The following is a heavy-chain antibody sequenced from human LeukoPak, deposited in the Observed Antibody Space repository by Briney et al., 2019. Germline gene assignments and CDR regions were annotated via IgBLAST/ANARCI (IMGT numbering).Heavy chain of an antibody. Sequence: ASVKVSCKASGGTFSSYAISWVRQAPGQGLEWMGGIIPIFGTANYAQKFQGRVTITTDESTSTAYMELSSLRSEDTAVYYCAKTSGYENPFDYWGQGTLVTVSS. D-gene: IGHD5-12*01. J-gene: IGHJ4*02. V-gene: IGHV1-69*05. CDR1: GGTFSSYA. CDR3: AKTSGYENPFDY. CDR2: IIPIFGTA.